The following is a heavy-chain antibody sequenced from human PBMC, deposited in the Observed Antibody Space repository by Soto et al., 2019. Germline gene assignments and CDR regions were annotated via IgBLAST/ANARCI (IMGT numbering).Heavy chain of an antibody. J-gene: IGHJ4*02. V-gene: IGHV3-23*01. CDR3: AKDQGYSGYDCFDY. D-gene: IGHD5-12*01. CDR1: GFTFSSYA. CDR2: ISGSGGST. Sequence: EVQLLESGGGLVQPGGSLRLSCAASGFTFSSYAMSWVRQAPGKGLEWVSAISGSGGSTYYADSVKGRFTIPRDKSKNTLYRQMNSLRAEDTAVYYCAKDQGYSGYDCFDYWGQGTLGTVTS.